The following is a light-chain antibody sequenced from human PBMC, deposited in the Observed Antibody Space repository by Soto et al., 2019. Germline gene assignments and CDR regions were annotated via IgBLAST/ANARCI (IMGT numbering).Light chain of an antibody. V-gene: IGKV3-15*01. Sequence: ERVMTQYPATLSASPGEGDTLSCKAGQNVYNNLAWYQQSPGQPPRLLIYDASTRATCISARYSGSGYETHLPLPTSSQQSDDLAVYVCHQCRNWPLTFGGGTKVEIK. CDR1: QNVYNN. CDR3: HQCRNWPLT. CDR2: DAS. J-gene: IGKJ4*01.